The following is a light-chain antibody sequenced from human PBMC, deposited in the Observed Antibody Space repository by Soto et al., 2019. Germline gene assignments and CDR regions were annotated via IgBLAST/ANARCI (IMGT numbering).Light chain of an antibody. J-gene: IGKJ1*01. CDR1: QSVSSNY. V-gene: IGKV3-20*01. CDR3: HQYGGSPGT. Sequence: EIVLTQSPGTVSLSPGERATLSCRASQSVSSNYLAWYQQRPGQAPRLLIYDASSRATGVPDRFSGSGSGTDFTLTISRLEPEDFAVYYCHQYGGSPGTLGQGTKVDIK. CDR2: DAS.